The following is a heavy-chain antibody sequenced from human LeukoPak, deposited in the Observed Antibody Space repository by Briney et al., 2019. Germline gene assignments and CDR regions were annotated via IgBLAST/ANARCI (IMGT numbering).Heavy chain of an antibody. CDR1: GGSISSYY. D-gene: IGHD6-13*01. CDR2: IYYSGST. Sequence: SETLSLTCTVSGGSISSYYWSWIRQPPRKGLEWIGYIYYSGSTYYNPSLKSRVTISVDTSKNQFSLKLSSVTAADTAVYYCARYTAAAAAYYYYYMDVWGKGTTVTVSS. CDR3: ARYTAAAAAYYYYYMDV. V-gene: IGHV4-59*12. J-gene: IGHJ6*03.